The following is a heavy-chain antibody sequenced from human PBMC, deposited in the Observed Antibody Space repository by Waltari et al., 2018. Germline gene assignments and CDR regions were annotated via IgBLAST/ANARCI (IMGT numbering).Heavy chain of an antibody. CDR3: ARERHRLMEEGYLMALDP. CDR1: GYNFIIYG. D-gene: IGHD3-3*01. J-gene: IGHJ5*02. Sequence: QVQLVQSGGEVKKPGASVKVSCKTSGYNFIIYGISWVRQAPGQGLEWMGWVTVHNGNTDYAQKFQGRVTMTTDRSTSTAYMEVRNLTSDDTAVYYCARERHRLMEEGYLMALDPWGQGTLVTVSS. V-gene: IGHV1-18*01. CDR2: VTVHNGNT.